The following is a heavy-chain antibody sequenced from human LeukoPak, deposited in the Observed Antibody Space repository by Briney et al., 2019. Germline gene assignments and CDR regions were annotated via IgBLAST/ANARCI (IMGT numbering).Heavy chain of an antibody. V-gene: IGHV1-69*06. J-gene: IGHJ6*03. CDR2: IIPIFDTA. D-gene: IGHD6-13*01. CDR3: ARDLVKNEHIAAAGYYYYMDV. Sequence: ASVKVSCKASGGTFSSYAISWVRQAPGQGLEWMGGIIPIFDTANYAQKFQGRVTITADKSTSTAYMELSSLRSEDTAVYYCARDLVKNEHIAAAGYYYYMDVWGKGTTVTVSS. CDR1: GGTFSSYA.